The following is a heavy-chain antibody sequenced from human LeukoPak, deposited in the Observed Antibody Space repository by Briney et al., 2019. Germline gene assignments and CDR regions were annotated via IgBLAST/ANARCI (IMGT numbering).Heavy chain of an antibody. D-gene: IGHD6-13*01. Sequence: SSETLSLTCSVSGGSIKSNNYYWGWIRQPPGKGLEWIGTMDYSGSTYYNPSLKSRITISVDTSKNQFSLKLRSVTAADTAVYYCARHRMTAEGYFDFWGQGTLVTVSS. V-gene: IGHV4-39*01. CDR3: ARHRMTAEGYFDF. J-gene: IGHJ4*02. CDR1: GGSIKSNNYY. CDR2: MDYSGST.